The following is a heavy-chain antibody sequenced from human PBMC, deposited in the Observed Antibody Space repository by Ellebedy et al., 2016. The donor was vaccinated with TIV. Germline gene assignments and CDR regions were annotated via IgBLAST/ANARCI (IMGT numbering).Heavy chain of an antibody. Sequence: AASVKVSCKASRGTLNNYGISWVRQAPGQGLEWMGRIIPIVGLTVYAQEFQDRVTITADNSASTAYMVLSSLRSEDTAMYYCARSTLVPTLPYGFIAYWGQGTLVTVSS. CDR1: RGTLNNYG. D-gene: IGHD2/OR15-2a*01. CDR3: ARSTLVPTLPYGFIAY. V-gene: IGHV1-69*04. J-gene: IGHJ4*02. CDR2: IIPIVGLT.